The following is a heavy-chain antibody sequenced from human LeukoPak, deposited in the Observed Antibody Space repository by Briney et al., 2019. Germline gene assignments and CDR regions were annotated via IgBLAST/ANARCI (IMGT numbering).Heavy chain of an antibody. Sequence: PSEALSLTCAVYGGSFSGYYWSWIRQPPGKGLEWMGEINHSGSTNYNTSLKSRVTISVDTSKNQFSLKLSSVTAAETAVYYCARGGGDYPVAYWGQGTLVTVSS. CDR3: ARGGGDYPVAY. CDR1: GGSFSGYY. D-gene: IGHD4-17*01. CDR2: INHSGST. J-gene: IGHJ4*02. V-gene: IGHV4-34*01.